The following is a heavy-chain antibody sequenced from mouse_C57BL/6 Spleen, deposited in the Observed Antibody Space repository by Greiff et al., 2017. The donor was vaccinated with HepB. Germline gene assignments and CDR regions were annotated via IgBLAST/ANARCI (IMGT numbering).Heavy chain of an antibody. CDR3: ARMTSNYYAMDY. CDR1: GYTFTSYW. CDR2: IYPGSGST. D-gene: IGHD2-13*01. J-gene: IGHJ4*01. Sequence: QVQLKQPGAELVKPGASVKMSCKASGYTFTSYWITWVKQRPGQGLEWIGDIYPGSGSTNYNEKFKSKATLTVDTSSSTAYMQLSSLTSEDSAVYYCARMTSNYYAMDYWGQGTSVTVSS. V-gene: IGHV1-55*01.